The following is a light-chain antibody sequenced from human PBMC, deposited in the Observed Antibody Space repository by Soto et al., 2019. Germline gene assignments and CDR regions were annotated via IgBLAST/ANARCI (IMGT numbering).Light chain of an antibody. CDR3: QQYYSVPPT. Sequence: DIVMTQSPDSLAVSLGERATINCKSSQSVLYSSNNKNYLAWYQQKPGQPPKLLIYWASTRESGVPDRFSGSGSETDFTLTISSLQAEDVAVYYCQQYYSVPPTFGGGIKVEIK. J-gene: IGKJ4*01. CDR2: WAS. CDR1: QSVLYSSNNKNY. V-gene: IGKV4-1*01.